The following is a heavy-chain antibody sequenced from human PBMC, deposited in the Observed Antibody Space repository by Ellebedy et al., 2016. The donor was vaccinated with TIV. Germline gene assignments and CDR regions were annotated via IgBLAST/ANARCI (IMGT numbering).Heavy chain of an antibody. CDR3: ARGGMLRGPWDY. D-gene: IGHD3-10*01. V-gene: IGHV4-59*01. Sequence: MPSETLSLTCTVSGGSISSYYWSRIRQPPGKRLEWIGHIHYSGSSNYNPSLRNRVTISVDTSKNQFSLRLSSVTAADTAVYYCARGGMLRGPWDYWGQGTLVTVST. CDR2: IHYSGSS. J-gene: IGHJ4*02. CDR1: GGSISSYY.